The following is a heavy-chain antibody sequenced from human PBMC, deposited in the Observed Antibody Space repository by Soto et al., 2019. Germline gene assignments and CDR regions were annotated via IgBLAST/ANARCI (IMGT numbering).Heavy chain of an antibody. D-gene: IGHD3-3*01. Sequence: ASVKVSCKVSGYTFTSYGISWVRQAPGQGLEWMGWISAYNGNTNYAQKLQGRVTMTTDTSTSTAYMELRSLRSDDTAVYYCASQIFGVVKTAYYYMDVWGKGTTVTVSS. CDR1: GYTFTSYG. V-gene: IGHV1-18*01. CDR2: ISAYNGNT. J-gene: IGHJ6*03. CDR3: ASQIFGVVKTAYYYMDV.